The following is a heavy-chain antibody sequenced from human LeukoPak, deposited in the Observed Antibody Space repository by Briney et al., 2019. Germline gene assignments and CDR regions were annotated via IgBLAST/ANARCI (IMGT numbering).Heavy chain of an antibody. D-gene: IGHD6-19*01. V-gene: IGHV4-34*08. CDR2: IYHSGST. CDR1: GFTFSDHY. Sequence: GSLRLSCAASGFTFSDHYMDWVRQPPGKGLEWIGEIYHSGSTNYNPSLKSRVTISVDKSKNQFSLKLSSVTAADTAVYYCNVGQWLVPLGYWGQGTLVTVSS. J-gene: IGHJ4*02. CDR3: NVGQWLVPLGY.